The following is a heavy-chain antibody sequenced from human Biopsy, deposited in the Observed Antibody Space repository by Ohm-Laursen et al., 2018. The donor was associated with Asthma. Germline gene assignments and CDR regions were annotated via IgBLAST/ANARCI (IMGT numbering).Heavy chain of an antibody. CDR1: GYTFTSD. Sequence: GASVKVSCKASGYTFTSDINWVRQATGQGLEWMGWMNSNSGNTDYAQKFQGRVTMTRDTSISTAYMELSSLRSEDTAVYYCARGMVSGFCSDGSCYHIDDWGQGTLVTVSS. V-gene: IGHV1-8*01. CDR3: ARGMVSGFCSDGSCYHIDD. J-gene: IGHJ4*02. CDR2: MNSNSGNT. D-gene: IGHD2-15*01.